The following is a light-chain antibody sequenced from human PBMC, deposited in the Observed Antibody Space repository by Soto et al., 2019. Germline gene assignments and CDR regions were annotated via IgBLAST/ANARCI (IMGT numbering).Light chain of an antibody. V-gene: IGKV1-5*03. J-gene: IGKJ2*01. CDR3: QQYNSYSYT. CDR1: QSISSW. CDR2: KAS. Sequence: DIQMTQSPSTLSASVGDRVTITCRASQSISSWLAWYQQKPGKDPKLLIYKASSLESAVPSRISGSGSGTEFTLTISSLQPDDFATYYRQQYNSYSYTFGQGTKLEIK.